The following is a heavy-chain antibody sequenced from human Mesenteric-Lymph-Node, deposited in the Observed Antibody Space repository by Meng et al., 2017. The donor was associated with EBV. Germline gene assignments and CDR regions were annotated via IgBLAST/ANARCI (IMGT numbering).Heavy chain of an antibody. CDR1: GYTFSNYG. Sequence: QVQLVQSGAEVRKPGASVQVSCTASGYTFSNYGISWMRQAPGQGLEWMGWISGFNGNTKYAQKFQGRVTMTTDTATSTAYMELRSLRSDDTAVYYCARDNMGAVAGPPPDHWGQGTLVTVSS. CDR3: ARDNMGAVAGPPPDH. D-gene: IGHD6-19*01. CDR2: ISGFNGNT. J-gene: IGHJ5*02. V-gene: IGHV1-18*04.